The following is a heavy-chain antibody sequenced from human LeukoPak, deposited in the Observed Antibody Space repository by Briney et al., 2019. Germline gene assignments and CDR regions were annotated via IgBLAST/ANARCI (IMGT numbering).Heavy chain of an antibody. Sequence: PSETLSLTCTVSGGSISSSSYYWGWIRQPPGKGLEWIGSIYYSGSTYYNPSLKSRVTISVDTSKNQFSLKLSSVTAADTAVYYCARGRSSGWYAGLFFDYWGQGTLVTVSS. CDR3: ARGRSSGWYAGLFFDY. D-gene: IGHD6-19*01. CDR2: IYYSGST. CDR1: GGSISSSSYY. J-gene: IGHJ4*02. V-gene: IGHV4-39*01.